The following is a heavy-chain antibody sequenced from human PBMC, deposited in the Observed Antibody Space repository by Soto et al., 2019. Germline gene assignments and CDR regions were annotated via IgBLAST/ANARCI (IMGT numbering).Heavy chain of an antibody. D-gene: IGHD3-22*01. V-gene: IGHV3-7*05. J-gene: IGHJ3*02. CDR3: ASDATYRDSSFYYDVFDS. CDR1: GFTFSYYW. Sequence: DVQLMESGGCLVQPGGSLRLSCAASGFTFSYYWMTWVRQAPGKGLEWVANIRRDGVEEHYVDSVKGRFSVSRDNAKESLYLQMNSLRIEDTAVYYCASDATYRDSSFYYDVFDSWGHGTMVTVSS. CDR2: IRRDGVEE.